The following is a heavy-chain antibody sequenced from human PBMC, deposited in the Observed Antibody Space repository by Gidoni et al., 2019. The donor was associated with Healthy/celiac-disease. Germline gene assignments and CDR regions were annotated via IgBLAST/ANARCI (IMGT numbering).Heavy chain of an antibody. D-gene: IGHD2-15*01. CDR3: ARQGYCSGGSCYTPLFYFDY. CDR1: GFTFSSSG. J-gene: IGHJ4*02. Sequence: QVQLVESGGGVVQPGRSLRLSCAASGFTFSSSGMHWVRQAPGKGLEWLAVIWYDGSNKYYADSVKGRFTISRDNSKNTLYLQMNSLRAEDTAVYYCARQGYCSGGSCYTPLFYFDYWGQGTLVTVSS. CDR2: IWYDGSNK. V-gene: IGHV3-33*01.